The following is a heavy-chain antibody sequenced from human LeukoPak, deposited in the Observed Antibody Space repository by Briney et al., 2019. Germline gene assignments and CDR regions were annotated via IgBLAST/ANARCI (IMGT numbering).Heavy chain of an antibody. V-gene: IGHV4-59*01. CDR3: ATGYGSGSSDAFDI. Sequence: SETRSLTCTVSGGSISSYYWSWIRQPPGKGLEWIGYIYYSGSTNYNPSLKSRVTISVDTSKNQFSLKLSSVTAADTAVYYCATGYGSGSSDAFDIWGQGTMVTVSS. CDR1: GGSISSYY. D-gene: IGHD3-10*01. J-gene: IGHJ3*02. CDR2: IYYSGST.